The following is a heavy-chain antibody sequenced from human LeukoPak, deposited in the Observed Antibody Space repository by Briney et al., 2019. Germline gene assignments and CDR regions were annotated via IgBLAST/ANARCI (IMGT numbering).Heavy chain of an antibody. CDR3: ARAWNFDY. J-gene: IGHJ4*02. V-gene: IGHV5-51*01. CDR1: GYNFTNYW. CDR2: INPSDSDT. Sequence: GESLKISCKGPGYNFTNYWIGWVRQMPGRGLEWMVIINPSDSDTRYSPSFQGQVTISADKSISTAYLQWSSLKASDSAMYYCARAWNFDYWGQGTLVTVSS. D-gene: IGHD1-1*01.